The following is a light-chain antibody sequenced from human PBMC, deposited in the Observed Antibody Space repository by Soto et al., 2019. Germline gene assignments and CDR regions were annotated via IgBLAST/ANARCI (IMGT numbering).Light chain of an antibody. V-gene: IGLV2-14*01. CDR3: SSYTSSSTRV. CDR2: DVS. Sequence: DLTQPASVTGSPGQSITISCTGTSSDVGGYNYVSWYQQHPGKAPKLMIYDVSNRPSGVSNRFSGSKSGNTASLTISGLQAEDEADYYCSSYTSSSTRVFGTGTKVTVL. J-gene: IGLJ1*01. CDR1: SSDVGGYNY.